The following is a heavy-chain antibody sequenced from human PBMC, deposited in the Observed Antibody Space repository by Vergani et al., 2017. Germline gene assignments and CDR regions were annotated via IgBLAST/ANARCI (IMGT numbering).Heavy chain of an antibody. Sequence: QVQLVESGGGLVKPGGSLRLSCAASGFTFSDYYMSWIRQAPGKGLEWVSYISSSSSYTNYADSVKGRFTISRDNAKNSLYLQMNSLRAEDTAVYYCAKDGSGQLGLPGLHYYDSTPGDYWGQGTLVTVSS. CDR1: GFTFSDYY. J-gene: IGHJ4*02. CDR2: ISSSSSYT. CDR3: AKDGSGQLGLPGLHYYDSTPGDY. D-gene: IGHD3-10*01. V-gene: IGHV3-11*06.